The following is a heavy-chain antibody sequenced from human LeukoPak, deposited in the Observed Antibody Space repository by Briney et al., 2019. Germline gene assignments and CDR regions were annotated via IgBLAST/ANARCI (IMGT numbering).Heavy chain of an antibody. V-gene: IGHV3-9*03. CDR2: ISWNSGGI. CDR3: AKGLTYYDILTGFDY. CDR1: GFTFDDYA. J-gene: IGHJ4*02. D-gene: IGHD3-9*01. Sequence: GRSLRLSCAASGFTFDDYAMHWVRQAPGKGLEWVSGISWNSGGIGYADSVKGRFTISRDNAKNSLYLQMNSLRAEDMALYYCAKGLTYYDILTGFDYWGQGTLVTVSS.